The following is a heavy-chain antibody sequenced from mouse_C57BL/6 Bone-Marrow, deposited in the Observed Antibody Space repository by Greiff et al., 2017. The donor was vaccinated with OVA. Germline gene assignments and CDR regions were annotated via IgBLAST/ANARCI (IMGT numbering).Heavy chain of an antibody. V-gene: IGHV7-3*01. CDR2: IRNKANGYTT. CDR3: ARITTVVAPYAMDY. J-gene: IGHJ4*01. CDR1: GFTFTDYY. Sequence: EVKLMESGGGLVQPGGSLSLSCAASGFTFTDYYMSWVRQPPGKALEWLGFIRNKANGYTTEYSASVKGRFTISRDNSQSILYLQMNALRAEDSATYDCARITTVVAPYAMDYWGQGTSVTVSS. D-gene: IGHD1-1*01.